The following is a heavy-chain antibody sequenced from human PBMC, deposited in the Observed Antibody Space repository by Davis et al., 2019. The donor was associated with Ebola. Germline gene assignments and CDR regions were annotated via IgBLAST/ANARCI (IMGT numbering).Heavy chain of an antibody. D-gene: IGHD2-15*01. CDR2: IRSKAYGGTR. CDR3: TRERGGIVVRTDY. J-gene: IGHJ4*02. V-gene: IGHV3-49*03. Sequence: GESLKISCTASGFTFGDYAMSWFRQAPGKGLEWVGFIRSKAYGGTREYAASVKGRFTISRDDSKSIAYLQMNSLKTEDTAVYYCTRERGGIVVRTDYWGQGTLVTVSS. CDR1: GFTFGDYA.